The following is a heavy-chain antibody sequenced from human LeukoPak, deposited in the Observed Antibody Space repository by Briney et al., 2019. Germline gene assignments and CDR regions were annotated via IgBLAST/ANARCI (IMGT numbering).Heavy chain of an antibody. CDR1: GGTFSSYA. V-gene: IGHV1-69*13. CDR2: IIPIFGTA. J-gene: IGHJ4*02. CDR3: ARTGYSSGWYLGYFDY. Sequence: GASVKVSCKASGGTFSSYAISWVRQAPGQGLEWMGGIIPIFGTANYAQKFQGRVTITADESTSTAYMELSRLTSDDTAVYYCARTGYSSGWYLGYFDYWGQGTLVTVSS. D-gene: IGHD6-19*01.